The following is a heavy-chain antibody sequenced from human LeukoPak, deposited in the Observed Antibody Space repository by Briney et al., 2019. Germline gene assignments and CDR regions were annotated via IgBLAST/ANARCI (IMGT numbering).Heavy chain of an antibody. J-gene: IGHJ6*04. V-gene: IGHV3-33*01. D-gene: IGHD2-21*01. CDR3: ARDSRIDRLPPYGMDV. CDR1: GFTFSSYG. CDR2: IWYDGSNK. Sequence: EGSLRLSCAASGFTFSSYGMHWVRQAPGKGLEWVAVIWYDGSNKYYADSVKGRFTISRDNSKNTLYLQMNSLRAEDTAVYYCARDSRIDRLPPYGMDVWGKGTTVTVSS.